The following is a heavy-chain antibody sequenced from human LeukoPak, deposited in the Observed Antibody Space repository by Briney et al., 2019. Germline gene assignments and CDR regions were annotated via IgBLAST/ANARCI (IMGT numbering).Heavy chain of an antibody. CDR2: ISGSGSST. J-gene: IGHJ4*02. CDR3: AKDGRSSSTWYFYY. CDR1: GFTFSSYA. V-gene: IGHV3-23*01. D-gene: IGHD6-13*01. Sequence: GSLRLSCAASGFTFSSYAMNWVRQAPGKGLEWFSVISGSGSSTNYADSVKGRFTISRDNSKNMVYLQMNSLRVEDTAVYFCAKDGRSSSTWYFYYWGQGTLVTVSS.